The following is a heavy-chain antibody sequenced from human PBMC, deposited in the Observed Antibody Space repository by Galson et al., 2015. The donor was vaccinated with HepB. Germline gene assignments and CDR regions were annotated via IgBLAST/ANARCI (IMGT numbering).Heavy chain of an antibody. D-gene: IGHD3-22*01. V-gene: IGHV3-48*02. CDR3: AREIKPAYYYDSSGYYGY. J-gene: IGHJ4*02. Sequence: SLRLSCAASGFTFSSYSMNWVRQAPGKGLEWVSYISSSSSTIYYADSVKGRFTISRDRAKDSLYLQMNSLRDEDTAVYYCAREIKPAYYYDSSGYYGYWGQGTLVTVSS. CDR1: GFTFSSYS. CDR2: ISSSSSTI.